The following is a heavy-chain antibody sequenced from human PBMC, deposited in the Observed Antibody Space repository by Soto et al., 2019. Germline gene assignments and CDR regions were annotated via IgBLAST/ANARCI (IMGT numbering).Heavy chain of an antibody. D-gene: IGHD3-22*01. CDR1: GYTFTSYG. J-gene: IGHJ4*02. CDR3: ARDRGKHYYDTSGYPAL. V-gene: IGHV1-18*01. Sequence: ASVKVSCKASGYTFTSYGISWVRQALGQGLAGMGWISAYNGNTNYAQKLQGRVTMTTDTSTSTAYMELRSLRSDDAADYYCARDRGKHYYDTSGYPALWGQGTLVTVSS. CDR2: ISAYNGNT.